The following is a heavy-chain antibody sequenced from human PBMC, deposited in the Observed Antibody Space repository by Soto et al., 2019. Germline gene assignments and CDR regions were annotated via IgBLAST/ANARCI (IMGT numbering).Heavy chain of an antibody. J-gene: IGHJ5*02. CDR2: IYTSGGT. CDR1: GDSITNYY. V-gene: IGHV4-4*07. D-gene: IGHD6-19*01. CDR3: ARSPDSSGWFP. Sequence: SETLSLTCIVSGDSITNYYWSWIRQPAGKGLEWIGRIYTSGGTIYNPSLKSRVTMSVDTSNNQFSLKLSSVTAADTAVYYCARSPDSSGWFPWGQGTLVTVSS.